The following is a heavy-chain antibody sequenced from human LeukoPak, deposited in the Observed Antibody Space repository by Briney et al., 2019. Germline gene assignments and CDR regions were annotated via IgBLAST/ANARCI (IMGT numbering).Heavy chain of an antibody. CDR1: GGTFSSYA. V-gene: IGHV1-69*05. D-gene: IGHD1-26*01. Sequence: GASVKVSCKASGGTFSSYAISWVRQAPGQGLEWMGRIIPIFGTANYAQKFQGRVTITTDESTSTAYMELSSLRSEDTAVYYCARGPSGSYWVHYLDYWGQGTLVTVSS. J-gene: IGHJ4*02. CDR2: IIPIFGTA. CDR3: ARGPSGSYWVHYLDY.